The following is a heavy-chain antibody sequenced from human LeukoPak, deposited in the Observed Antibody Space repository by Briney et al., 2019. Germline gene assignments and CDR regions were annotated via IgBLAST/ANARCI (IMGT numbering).Heavy chain of an antibody. Sequence: ASVKVSCKASGYTFTGYYMHWVRQAPGQGLEWMGWINPNSGGTNYAQKFQGRVTMTRDTSISTAYMELSRLRSDDTAVYYCARDSSGYYFKSSWYFDLWGRGTLVTVSS. CDR2: INPNSGGT. CDR1: GYTFTGYY. D-gene: IGHD3-22*01. V-gene: IGHV1-2*02. J-gene: IGHJ2*01. CDR3: ARDSSGYYFKSSWYFDL.